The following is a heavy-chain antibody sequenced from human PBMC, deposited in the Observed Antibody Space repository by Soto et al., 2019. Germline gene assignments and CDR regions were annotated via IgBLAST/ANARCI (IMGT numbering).Heavy chain of an antibody. CDR3: ARPRYYDSSGPTAFDI. CDR2: IDAGNGNT. D-gene: IGHD3-22*01. J-gene: IGHJ3*02. CDR1: GYTFTSYA. Sequence: ASVKVSCKASGYTFTSYAMHWVRQAPGQRLEWMGWIDAGNGNTKYSQKFQGRVTITRDTSASTAYMELSSLRSEDTAVYYCARPRYYDSSGPTAFDIWGQGTMVTGSS. V-gene: IGHV1-3*01.